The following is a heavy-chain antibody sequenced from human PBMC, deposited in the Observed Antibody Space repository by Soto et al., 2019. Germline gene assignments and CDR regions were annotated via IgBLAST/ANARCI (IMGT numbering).Heavy chain of an antibody. Sequence: QVQLVQSGAEVKKPGASVKVSCKASGYTFTSYDINWVRQATGPGLEWMGWMNPNSGNTGYAQKFQGSVTMARNTSIGTAYMALSSLRSEGTAVYFCASERSAAGTGGCAPWGQGTRVTVSS. D-gene: IGHD6-13*01. V-gene: IGHV1-8*01. CDR3: ASERSAAGTGGCAP. CDR2: MNPNSGNT. J-gene: IGHJ5*02. CDR1: GYTFTSYD.